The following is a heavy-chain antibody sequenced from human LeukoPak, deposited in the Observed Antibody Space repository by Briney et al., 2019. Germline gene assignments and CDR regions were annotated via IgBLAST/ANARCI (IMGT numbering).Heavy chain of an antibody. V-gene: IGHV1-69*13. CDR3: AGAVVVVPAATYYYYYYGMDV. CDR2: IIPIFGTA. J-gene: IGHJ6*02. CDR1: GGTFSSYA. Sequence: SVKVSCKASGGTFSSYAISWVRQAPGQGLEWMGGIIPIFGTANYAQKFQGRVTITADESTSTAYMELSSLRSEDTAVYYCAGAVVVVPAATYYYYYYGMDVWGQGTTVTVSS. D-gene: IGHD2-2*01.